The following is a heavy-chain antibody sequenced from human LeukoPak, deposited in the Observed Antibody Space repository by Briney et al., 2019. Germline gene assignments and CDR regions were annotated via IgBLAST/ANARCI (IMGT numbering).Heavy chain of an antibody. V-gene: IGHV4-39*01. CDR2: IYSSGST. CDR3: AKSGGYGLIDY. Sequence: SETLSLTCTASGASISGSGYYWGWIRQPPGKGLEWIGSIYSSGSTYYNASLQSRVTISIETSKNQISLRLNSVTAADTAMYYCAKSGGYGLIDYWGQGTLVTVSS. J-gene: IGHJ4*02. CDR1: GASISGSGYY. D-gene: IGHD1-26*01.